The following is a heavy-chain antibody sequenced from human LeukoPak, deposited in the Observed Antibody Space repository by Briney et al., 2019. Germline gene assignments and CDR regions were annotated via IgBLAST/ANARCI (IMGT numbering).Heavy chain of an antibody. D-gene: IGHD3-22*01. Sequence: PSQTLSLTCTVSGGSISSGSYYWSWIRQPAGKGLEWIGRIYTNGSTNYNPSLKSRVTISVDTSKNQFSLKLSSVTAADTAVYYCARDSRYYEGWFDPWGQGTLVTVSS. V-gene: IGHV4-61*02. CDR1: GGSISSGSYY. CDR3: ARDSRYYEGWFDP. J-gene: IGHJ5*02. CDR2: IYTNGST.